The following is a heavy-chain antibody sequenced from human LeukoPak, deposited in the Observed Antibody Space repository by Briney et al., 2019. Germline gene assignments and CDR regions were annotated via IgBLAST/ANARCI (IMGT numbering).Heavy chain of an antibody. CDR2: ISSSSSTI. J-gene: IGHJ6*02. CDR1: GFTFSSYS. D-gene: IGHD3-3*02. CDR3: ASIFGVVIGDYYHGMDV. Sequence: GGSLRLSCAASGFTFSSYSMNWVRQAPGKGLEWVSYISSSSSTIYYADSVKGRFTISRDNAKNSLYLQMNSLRAEDTAVYYCASIFGVVIGDYYHGMDVWGQGTTVTVSS. V-gene: IGHV3-48*01.